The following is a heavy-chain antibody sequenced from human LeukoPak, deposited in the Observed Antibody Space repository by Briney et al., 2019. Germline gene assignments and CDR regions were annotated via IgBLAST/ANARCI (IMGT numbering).Heavy chain of an antibody. Sequence: ASVKVSCKASGYTFTSYGINWVRQAPGQGLEWMGWISAYNGNTDYAQKLQGRVTMTTDTSTSTAYMELRSLRSDDTAAYYCARDKIGEDDAFDIWGQGTMVTVSS. J-gene: IGHJ3*02. D-gene: IGHD3-10*01. V-gene: IGHV1-18*01. CDR3: ARDKIGEDDAFDI. CDR1: GYTFTSYG. CDR2: ISAYNGNT.